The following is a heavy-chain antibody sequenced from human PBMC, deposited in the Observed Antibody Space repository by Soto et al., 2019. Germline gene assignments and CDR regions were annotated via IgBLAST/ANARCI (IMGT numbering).Heavy chain of an antibody. Sequence: ASVKVSCKASGYTFTTYGISWVRQAPGRGLEWMGWISAYNGNTKDAQKFQDRVTMTTDAITSTAYMELRSLTSDDTAVYYCVRDSEAARPGWFDPWGQGTPVPISS. V-gene: IGHV1-18*04. D-gene: IGHD6-6*01. CDR2: ISAYNGNT. CDR3: VRDSEAARPGWFDP. J-gene: IGHJ5*02. CDR1: GYTFTTYG.